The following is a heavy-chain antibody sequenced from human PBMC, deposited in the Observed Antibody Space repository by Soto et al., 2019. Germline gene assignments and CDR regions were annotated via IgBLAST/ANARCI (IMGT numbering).Heavy chain of an antibody. CDR3: AKVSLAAAGNKQFGY. D-gene: IGHD6-13*01. J-gene: IGHJ4*02. CDR2: IYPGDSDS. CDR1: GDSFTNYW. Sequence: GESLKISCKASGDSFTNYWIGWVRQMPGKGLEWMGIIYPGDSDSRYSPSFQGQVTISVDKSISTAYLQWSSLKASDTAMYYCAKVSLAAAGNKQFGYWGQGTLVTVSS. V-gene: IGHV5-51*01.